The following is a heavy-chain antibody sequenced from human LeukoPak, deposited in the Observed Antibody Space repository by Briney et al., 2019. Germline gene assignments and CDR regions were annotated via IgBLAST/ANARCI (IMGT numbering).Heavy chain of an antibody. Sequence: GGSLRLSCAASGFTFSSYAMSWVRQAPGKGLEGVSAIRGSGGSTYCADSVKGRFTISRDNSKNTLYLQMNSLRAEDTAVYYCAKDSFRVRGGKNYYGMDVWGQGTTVTVSS. J-gene: IGHJ6*02. CDR3: AKDSFRVRGGKNYYGMDV. D-gene: IGHD3-10*01. CDR2: IRGSGGST. V-gene: IGHV3-23*01. CDR1: GFTFSSYA.